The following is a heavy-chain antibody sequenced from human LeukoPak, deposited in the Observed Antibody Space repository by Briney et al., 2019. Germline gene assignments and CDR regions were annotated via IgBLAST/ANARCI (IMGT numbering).Heavy chain of an antibody. CDR3: ARGMGQFDS. D-gene: IGHD5-24*01. Sequence: SETLSLTCTVSGGSISSSSYYWAWIRQPPGKGLEWIGSIYYSRSTYYNPSLRPRVTITVDTSENQFSLTLNPVTAADTAVYYCARGMGQFDSWGQGTLVTVSS. CDR1: GGSISSSSYY. J-gene: IGHJ4*02. V-gene: IGHV4-39*07. CDR2: IYYSRST.